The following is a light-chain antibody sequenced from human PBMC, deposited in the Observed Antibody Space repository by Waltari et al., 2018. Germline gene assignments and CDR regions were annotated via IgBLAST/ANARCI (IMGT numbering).Light chain of an antibody. J-gene: IGLJ2*01. Sequence: SYELTQPPSVSVSPGQTARITCPGDALPKQYAYWYQQEPGQAPVLVIYTDSERPSGIPGRFSGSTSRTTVTLAISGVRAEDEDDYYCQSAVSSGTSVVFGGGTKLTVL. CDR2: TDS. CDR1: ALPKQY. CDR3: QSAVSSGTSVV. V-gene: IGLV3-25*03.